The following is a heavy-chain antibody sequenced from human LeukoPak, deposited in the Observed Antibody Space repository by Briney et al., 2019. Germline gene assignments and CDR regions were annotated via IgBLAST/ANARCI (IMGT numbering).Heavy chain of an antibody. J-gene: IGHJ4*02. V-gene: IGHV4-39*07. Sequence: KPSETLSLTCTVSGGSISSSSYYWGWIRQPPGKGLEWIGSIYYSGSTYYNPSLKSRVTISVDTSKNQFSLKLSSVTAADTAVYYCATTKRRAAPYYFDYWGQGTLVTVSS. CDR3: ATTKRRAAPYYFDY. CDR1: GGSISSSSYY. D-gene: IGHD6-13*01. CDR2: IYYSGST.